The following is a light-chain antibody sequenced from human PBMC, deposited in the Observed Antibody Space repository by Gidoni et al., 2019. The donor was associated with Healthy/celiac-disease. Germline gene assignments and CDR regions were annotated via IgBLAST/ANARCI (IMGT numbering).Light chain of an antibody. CDR2: YDS. J-gene: IGLJ2*01. Sequence: SYVLPQPPSVSVAPGKTARITCGGNNMGSKSVHWYQKKPGQAPVLVIYYDSDRPSGIPERFSGSNSGNTATLTISRVEAGDEADYYCQVWDSSSDHPVFGGGTKLTVL. CDR3: QVWDSSSDHPV. V-gene: IGLV3-21*04. CDR1: NMGSKS.